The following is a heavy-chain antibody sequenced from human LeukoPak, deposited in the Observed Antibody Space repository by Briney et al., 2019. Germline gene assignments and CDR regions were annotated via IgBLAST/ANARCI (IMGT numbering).Heavy chain of an antibody. CDR3: VRLSGELWYYFDY. V-gene: IGHV4-38-2*02. D-gene: IGHD3-16*01. CDR2: IYHSGST. CDR1: GYSISSGYY. J-gene: IGHJ4*02. Sequence: PSETLSLTCTVSGYSISSGYYWGWIRQPPGKGLEWIGSIYHSGSTYYNPSLKSRVTISVDTSKNQFSLKLSSVTAADTAVYYCVRLSGELWYYFDYWGQGTLVTVSS.